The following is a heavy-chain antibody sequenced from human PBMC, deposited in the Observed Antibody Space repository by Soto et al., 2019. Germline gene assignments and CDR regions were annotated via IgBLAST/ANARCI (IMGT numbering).Heavy chain of an antibody. CDR2: MNPNSGNT. J-gene: IGHJ6*02. D-gene: IGHD3-3*01. CDR1: GYTFTSYD. Sequence: GSVKVSCKASGYTFTSYDINWVRQATGQGLEWMGWMNPNSGNTGYAQKFQGRVTMTRNTSISTAYMELSSLGSEDTAVYYCARVRDFHYGMDVWGQGTTVTVSS. CDR3: ARVRDFHYGMDV. V-gene: IGHV1-8*01.